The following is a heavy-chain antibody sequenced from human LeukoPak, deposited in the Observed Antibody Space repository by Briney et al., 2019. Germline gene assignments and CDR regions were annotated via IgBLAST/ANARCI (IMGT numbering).Heavy chain of an antibody. D-gene: IGHD4-17*01. Sequence: SETLSLTCTVSGDSISSGNFYWGWIRQPPGKELQWIGSIYYNGITHYNPSLESRVTISADTSTNEFSLKLRSVTAADTAMYYCARDHGDFVQHDWGQGTLVTVSS. CDR2: IYYNGIT. CDR3: ARDHGDFVQHD. V-gene: IGHV4-39*01. CDR1: GDSISSGNFY. J-gene: IGHJ4*02.